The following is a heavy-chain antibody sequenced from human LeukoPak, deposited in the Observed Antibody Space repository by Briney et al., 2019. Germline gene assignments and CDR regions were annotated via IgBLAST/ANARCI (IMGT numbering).Heavy chain of an antibody. V-gene: IGHV1-18*04. D-gene: IGHD3-22*01. CDR1: GYTFTGYY. CDR3: ARDEDYDSSGYYLFDY. CDR2: ISAYNGNT. Sequence: ASVKVSCKASGYTFTGYYMHWVRQAPGQGLEWMGWISAYNGNTNYAQNLQGRVTMTTDTSTSTAYMELRSLRSDDTAVYYCARDEDYDSSGYYLFDYWGQGTLVTVSS. J-gene: IGHJ4*02.